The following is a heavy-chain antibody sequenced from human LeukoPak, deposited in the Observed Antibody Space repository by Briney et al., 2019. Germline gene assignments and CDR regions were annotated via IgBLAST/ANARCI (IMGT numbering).Heavy chain of an antibody. CDR1: GFTFSSYA. V-gene: IGHV3-23*01. D-gene: IGHD6-13*01. Sequence: GGSLRLSCAASGFTFSSYAMSWVRQAPGKGPEWVSAISGSGGSTYYADSVKGRFTISRDNSKNTLYLQMDSLRAEDTAVYYCAKAQGSSWYKFDYWGQGTLVTVSS. J-gene: IGHJ4*02. CDR3: AKAQGSSWYKFDY. CDR2: ISGSGGST.